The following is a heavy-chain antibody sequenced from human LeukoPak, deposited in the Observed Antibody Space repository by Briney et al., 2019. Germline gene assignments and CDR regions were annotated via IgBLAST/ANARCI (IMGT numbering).Heavy chain of an antibody. J-gene: IGHJ4*02. CDR1: GYTLTELS. D-gene: IGHD3-22*01. V-gene: IGHV1-24*01. Sequence: ASAKVSCKVSGYTLTELSMHWVRQAPGKGLEWMGGFDPEDGETIYAQKFQGRVTMTEDTSTDTAYMELSSLRSEDTAVYYCATDPYDSSGYYPHYWGQGTLVTVSS. CDR2: FDPEDGET. CDR3: ATDPYDSSGYYPHY.